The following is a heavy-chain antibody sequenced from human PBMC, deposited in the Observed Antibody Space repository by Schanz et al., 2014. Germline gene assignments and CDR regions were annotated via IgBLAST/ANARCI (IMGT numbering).Heavy chain of an antibody. D-gene: IGHD4-17*01. CDR2: ISSSGSCT. J-gene: IGHJ5*01. V-gene: IGHV3-21*01. Sequence: EVQLVESGGGLVQPGGSLRLSCAASGFTISSYSMNWVRQAPGKGLEWVSSISSSGSCTHYADSVKGRFTISRDNSKNTQYLQFNSLSTEATAVYGCASDVTEYDGDAGRLDSWGQGTLVTVSS. CDR1: GFTISSYS. CDR3: ASDVTEYDGDAGRLDS.